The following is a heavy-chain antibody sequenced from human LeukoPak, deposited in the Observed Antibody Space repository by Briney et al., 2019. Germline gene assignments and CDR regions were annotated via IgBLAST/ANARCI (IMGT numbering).Heavy chain of an antibody. D-gene: IGHD3-22*01. CDR1: GGSFSGYY. CDR3: ARDMSWSYYSDSNDAFDI. V-gene: IGHV4-34*01. Sequence: PSETLSLTCAVYGGSFSGYYWSWIRQPPGKGLEWIGEINHSGSTNYNPSLKSRVTISVDTSKNQFSLKLSSVTAADTAVYYCARDMSWSYYSDSNDAFDIWGQGTMATVSS. CDR2: INHSGST. J-gene: IGHJ3*02.